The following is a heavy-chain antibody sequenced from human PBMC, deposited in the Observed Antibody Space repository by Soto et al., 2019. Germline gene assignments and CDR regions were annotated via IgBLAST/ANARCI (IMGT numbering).Heavy chain of an antibody. Sequence: GVSLRLSCAASGFTFSSYSMNWVRQAPGKGLEWVSSISSSSSYIYYADSVKGRFTIFRDNAKNSLYLQMNSLRAEDTAVYYCARDPIVAPSGTWGQGTLVTVSS. CDR3: ARDPIVAPSGT. CDR2: ISSSSSYI. CDR1: GFTFSSYS. J-gene: IGHJ5*02. V-gene: IGHV3-21*01. D-gene: IGHD5-12*01.